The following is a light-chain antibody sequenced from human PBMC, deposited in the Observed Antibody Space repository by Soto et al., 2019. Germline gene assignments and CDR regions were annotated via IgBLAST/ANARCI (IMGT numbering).Light chain of an antibody. CDR1: SSDVGGSKF. J-gene: IGLJ3*02. Sequence: QSALTQPRSVSGSPGQSVTISCNGSSSDVGGSKFVSRYQQHPVKAPKLVIYDVTKRPSGVPDRFSGSKSGNTASLTISGLQADDEADYYCCSYAGNSLWVFGGGTKLTVL. CDR2: DVT. V-gene: IGLV2-11*01. CDR3: CSYAGNSLWV.